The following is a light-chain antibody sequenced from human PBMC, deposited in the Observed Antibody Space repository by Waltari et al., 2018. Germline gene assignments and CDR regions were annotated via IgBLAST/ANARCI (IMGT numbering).Light chain of an antibody. CDR2: DVP. CDR1: SSDVGGYNY. V-gene: IGLV2-11*01. CDR3: CSYAGGFVV. Sequence: QSALTQPRSVSGSPGQSVTIPCTGTSSDVGGYNYVSWYQLYPGKAPKLLIHDVPERSSGVPDRFSGSKSGNTASLTISGLQAEDESDYYCCSYAGGFVVFGEGTKVTVL. J-gene: IGLJ2*01.